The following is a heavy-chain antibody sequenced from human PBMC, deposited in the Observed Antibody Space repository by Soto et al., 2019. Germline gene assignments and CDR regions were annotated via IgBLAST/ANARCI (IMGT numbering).Heavy chain of an antibody. CDR3: AKNQGVELVPLATVDWFDP. CDR2: ISGSGFKK. CDR1: GFIFENFG. J-gene: IGHJ5*02. Sequence: EVVLLESGGGLEQPGGSQRLSCAASGFIFENFGMSWVRQAPGKGLEWISSISGSGFKKYYADSVKGRFTISRDNSKSTVYLELNNLSAEDTAVYHCAKNQGVELVPLATVDWFDPWGQGSVVTVSS. D-gene: IGHD1-26*01. V-gene: IGHV3-23*01.